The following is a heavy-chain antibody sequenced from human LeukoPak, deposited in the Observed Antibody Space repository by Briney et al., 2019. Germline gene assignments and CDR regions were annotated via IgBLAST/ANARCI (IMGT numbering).Heavy chain of an antibody. V-gene: IGHV4-30-4*07. CDR1: GGSISSGGYS. CDR2: IYYSGST. CDR3: ARDQSTIILGYFAY. J-gene: IGHJ4*02. Sequence: PSETLSLTCAVSGGSISSGGYSWSWIRQPPGKGLEWIGYIYYSGSTYYNPSLKSRVTISVDTSKNQFSLKLSSLTAADTAVYYCARDQSTIILGYFAYWGQGTLVTVSS. D-gene: IGHD3-22*01.